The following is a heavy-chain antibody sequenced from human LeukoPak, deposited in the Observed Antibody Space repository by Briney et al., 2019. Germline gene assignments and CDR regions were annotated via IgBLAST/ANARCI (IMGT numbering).Heavy chain of an antibody. CDR2: ISCNGDII. D-gene: IGHD2-15*01. V-gene: IGHV3-9*01. J-gene: IGHJ6*03. CDR1: GFIFHDFA. Sequence: GGSLRLSCAASGFIFHDFAIHWVRQVPGKGLEWVSTISCNGDIILYAYSVNGRFTISVDDERDVLHLEMTSVRPDDTALYYCLKSGGYYYMDPWRRATTVIVSS. CDR3: LKSGGYYYMDP.